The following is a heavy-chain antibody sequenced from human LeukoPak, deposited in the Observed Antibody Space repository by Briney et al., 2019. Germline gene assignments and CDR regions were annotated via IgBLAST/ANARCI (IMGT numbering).Heavy chain of an antibody. CDR1: GFTLSSKE. CDR2: IDYDGGSG. CDR3: TRNSGWYGLS. J-gene: IGHJ1*01. V-gene: IGHV3-23*01. Sequence: PGGSLSLSCTVSGFTLSSKEMSWIREAPGKGVEWVSSIDYDGGSGHYADSVKGRFTISRDNSNNTLFLHLNSLRGEDTAVYYCTRNSGWYGLSWGQGTLVTVSS. D-gene: IGHD6-19*01.